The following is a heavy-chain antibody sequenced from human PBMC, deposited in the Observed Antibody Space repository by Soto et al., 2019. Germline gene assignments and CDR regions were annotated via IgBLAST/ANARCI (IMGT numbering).Heavy chain of an antibody. D-gene: IGHD1-26*01. Sequence: EVQLVESGGGLVRPGGSLRLSCAGTGFTFRLYWMTWVRQAPGKGLGWVANVRQDGGEKYFVDSVKGRFSISRDNAESSLYLQMNSLSAEDTAVYYCARDRRHSALLSAYYYHGLDVWGRGTMVTVSS. J-gene: IGHJ6*02. CDR3: ARDRRHSALLSAYYYHGLDV. CDR2: VRQDGGEK. CDR1: GFTFRLYW. V-gene: IGHV3-7*03.